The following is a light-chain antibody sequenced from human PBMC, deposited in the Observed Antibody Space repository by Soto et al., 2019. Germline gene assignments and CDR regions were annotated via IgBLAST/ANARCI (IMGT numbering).Light chain of an antibody. CDR2: TTS. V-gene: IGKV1-39*01. CDR3: QQTYTLPRT. CDR1: QTVSKF. J-gene: IGKJ1*01. Sequence: DIQMTQSPSSLSASVGYRVTIACRASQTVSKFVNWYQQKPGKVPTLLIFTTSTLHSGVPSRFSGSGSGTEFTLTINGLQPEDFATYYCQQTYTLPRTFAQGTKVE.